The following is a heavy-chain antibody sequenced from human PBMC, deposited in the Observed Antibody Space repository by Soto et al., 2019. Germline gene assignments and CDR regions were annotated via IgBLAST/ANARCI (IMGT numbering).Heavy chain of an antibody. CDR1: GGSIRSGDYY. CDR2: IYYSGST. J-gene: IGHJ4*02. CDR3: ARGLWGSGSYYYFDY. V-gene: IGHV4-30-4*01. D-gene: IGHD1-26*01. Sequence: QVQPQESGPGLVKPSQTLSLTCTVSGGSIRSGDYYWSWIRQPPGKGLEWIGYIYYSGSTYYNPSLKSRVTISVDTSKNQFSLKLSSVTAADTAVYYCARGLWGSGSYYYFDYWGQGTLVTVSS.